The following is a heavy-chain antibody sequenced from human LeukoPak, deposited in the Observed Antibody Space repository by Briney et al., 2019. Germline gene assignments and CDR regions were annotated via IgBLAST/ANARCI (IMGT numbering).Heavy chain of an antibody. Sequence: SETLSLTCTVSGGSISGSSYYWSWIRQPPGKDLEWIGSIYYSGSTYYNPSLKSRVTISVDTSKNQFSLKLSSVTAADTAVYYCARHLDGYNGFDPWGQGTLVTVSS. V-gene: IGHV4-39*01. CDR1: GGSISGSSYY. CDR3: ARHLDGYNGFDP. CDR2: IYYSGST. D-gene: IGHD5-24*01. J-gene: IGHJ5*02.